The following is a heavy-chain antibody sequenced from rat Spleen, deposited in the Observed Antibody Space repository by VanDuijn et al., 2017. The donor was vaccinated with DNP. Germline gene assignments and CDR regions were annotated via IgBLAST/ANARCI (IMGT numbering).Heavy chain of an antibody. CDR1: GFTFSDYY. J-gene: IGHJ4*01. CDR2: MSSVGSHT. D-gene: IGHD1-1*01. Sequence: EVKLVESGGGLVQHGRSLKLSCAGSGFTFSDYYMALVRQTPTKGLDVVASMSSVGSHTYYRDSVKGRFTISRDNAKSSLFLQMDSLRSEDTATYYCTTLITFMSGWSQGTSVTVSS. V-gene: IGHV5-20*01. CDR3: TTLITFMSG.